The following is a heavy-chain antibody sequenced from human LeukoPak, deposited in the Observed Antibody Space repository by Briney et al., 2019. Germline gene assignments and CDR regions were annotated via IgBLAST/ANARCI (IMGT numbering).Heavy chain of an antibody. CDR1: GFIFTSYA. CDR3: AKFTHVGY. D-gene: IGHD1-26*01. Sequence: QPGGSLRLSCVTSGFIFTSYAMRWVRRAPGGGLEWVLSISGSGGSTYYAASVRGRFTISRDNSKNTLYLQMNSLRAENTAVYFCAKFTHVGYWGQGTLVTVSS. CDR2: ISGSGGST. V-gene: IGHV3-23*01. J-gene: IGHJ4*02.